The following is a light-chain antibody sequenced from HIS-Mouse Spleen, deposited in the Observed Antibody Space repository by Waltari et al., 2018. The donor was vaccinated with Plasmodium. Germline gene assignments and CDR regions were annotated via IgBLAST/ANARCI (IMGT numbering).Light chain of an antibody. V-gene: IGKV3-15*01. CDR3: QQYNNWSFT. Sequence: EIVMTQSPATLSVSPGERATLSCRASQSVSSNLAGYQQKPGQAPRLLIYGASTRATGIPARFSGSWSGTEFTLTISSLQSEDFAVYYWQQYNNWSFTFGPGTKVDIK. CDR2: GAS. CDR1: QSVSSN. J-gene: IGKJ3*01.